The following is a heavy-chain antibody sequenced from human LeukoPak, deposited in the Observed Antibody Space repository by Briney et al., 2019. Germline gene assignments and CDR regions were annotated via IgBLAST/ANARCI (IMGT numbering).Heavy chain of an antibody. CDR3: ARYHCSGGSCYSLHFDY. V-gene: IGHV1-46*01. J-gene: IGHJ4*02. D-gene: IGHD2-15*01. Sequence: ASVKVSCKASGYTFTSYDINWVRQATGQGLEWMGIINPSGGSTSYAQKFQGRVTMTRDTSTSTVYMELSSLRSEDTAVYYCARYHCSGGSCYSLHFDYWGQGTLVTVSS. CDR2: INPSGGST. CDR1: GYTFTSYD.